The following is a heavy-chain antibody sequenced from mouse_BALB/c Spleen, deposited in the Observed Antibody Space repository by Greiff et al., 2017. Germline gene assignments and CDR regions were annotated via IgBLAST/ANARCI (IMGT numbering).Heavy chain of an antibody. Sequence: EVHLVESGGGLVQPGGSLRLSCATSGFTFTAYYMSWVRQPPGKALEWLGFIRNKANGYTTEYSASVKGRFTISRDNSQSILYLQMNTLRAEDSATYYCARAYGSSYVYFDYWGQGTTLTVSS. V-gene: IGHV7-3*02. CDR3: ARAYGSSYVYFDY. CDR2: IRNKANGYTT. J-gene: IGHJ2*01. D-gene: IGHD1-1*01. CDR1: GFTFTAYY.